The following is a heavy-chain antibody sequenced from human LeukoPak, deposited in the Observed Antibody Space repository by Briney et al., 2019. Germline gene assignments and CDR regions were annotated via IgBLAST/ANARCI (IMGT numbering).Heavy chain of an antibody. D-gene: IGHD4-11*01. CDR2: IYYSGST. V-gene: IGHV4-39*07. CDR1: GGSISSSSYY. J-gene: IGHJ4*02. Sequence: SETLSLTCTVSGGSISSSSYYWGWIRQPPGKGLEWIGSIYYSGSTYYNPSLKSRVTISVDTSKNQFSLKLSSVTAADTAVYYCARLWAPMTTWLYRSQAAYDYWGQGTLVTVSS. CDR3: ARLWAPMTTWLYRSQAAYDY.